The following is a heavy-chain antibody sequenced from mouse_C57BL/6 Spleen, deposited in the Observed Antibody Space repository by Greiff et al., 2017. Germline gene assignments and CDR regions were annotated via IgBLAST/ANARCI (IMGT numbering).Heavy chain of an antibody. J-gene: IGHJ2*01. Sequence: QVQLQQPGAELVKPGASVQLSCKASGYTFTSYWMHWVKQRPGQGLEWIGMIHPNSGSTNYNEKFKSKATLTVDKSSSTAYMQLSSLTSEDSAVYYCARYYYGGSDYWGQGTTLTVSS. CDR2: IHPNSGST. CDR1: GYTFTSYW. CDR3: ARYYYGGSDY. D-gene: IGHD1-1*01. V-gene: IGHV1-64*01.